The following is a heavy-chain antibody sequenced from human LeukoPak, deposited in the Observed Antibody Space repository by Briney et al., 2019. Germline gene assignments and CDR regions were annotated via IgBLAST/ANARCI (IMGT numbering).Heavy chain of an antibody. J-gene: IGHJ4*02. CDR1: GYTFTFYY. V-gene: IGHV1-2*02. D-gene: IGHD3-10*01. CDR3: ARSRTGSGFLFDY. CDR2: INPNSGGT. Sequence: GASVTVSCTSSGYTFTFYYMHWVRQAPGQGLEWMGWINPNSGGTNYAQKFQGRVTMTRDTSISTAYMELSRLRSDDTAVYYCARSRTGSGFLFDYWGQGTLVTVSS.